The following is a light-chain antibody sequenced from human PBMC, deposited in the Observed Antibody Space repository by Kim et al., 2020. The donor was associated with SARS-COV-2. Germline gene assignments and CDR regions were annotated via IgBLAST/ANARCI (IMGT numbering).Light chain of an antibody. V-gene: IGLV3-21*03. CDR3: QVWDSSSDHVV. J-gene: IGLJ2*01. CDR2: DDS. Sequence: APGKTGRVTFGGNNIGSKSVHWYQQEPGQAPVLVVYDDSDRPSGIPERFSGSNSGNTATLTISRVEAGDEADYYCQVWDSSSDHVVFGGGTQLTVL. CDR1: NIGSKS.